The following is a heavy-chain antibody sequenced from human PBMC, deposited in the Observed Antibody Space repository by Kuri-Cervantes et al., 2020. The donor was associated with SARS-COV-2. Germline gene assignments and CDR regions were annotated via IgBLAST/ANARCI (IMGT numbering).Heavy chain of an antibody. CDR2: INPIGGT. D-gene: IGHD5-18*01. CDR1: GYTFTDYY. V-gene: IGHV1-2*02. CDR3: ARNRRTGGYSYGFDS. Sequence: ASVKVSCKASGYTFTDYYMHWVRQAPGQGPEWMGWINPIGGTNSAQRFQGRVTMTRDTSTSTVHMELSRLRFDDTAVFYCARNRRTGGYSYGFDSWGQGTLVTVSS. J-gene: IGHJ4*02.